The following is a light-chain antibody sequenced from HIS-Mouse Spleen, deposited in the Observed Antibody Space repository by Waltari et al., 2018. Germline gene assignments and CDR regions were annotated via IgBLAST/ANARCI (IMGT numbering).Light chain of an antibody. CDR3: SSYTSSSTEV. CDR1: VLAKKY. J-gene: IGLJ2*01. Sequence: SYELTQPSSVSVSPGQTARITCSGDVLAKKYARWFQQKPGQAPVLVIYKDSERPSGVSNRFSASKPGNTASLTISGLQAEDEADYYCSSYTSSSTEVFGGGTKLTVL. V-gene: IGLV3-27*01. CDR2: KDS.